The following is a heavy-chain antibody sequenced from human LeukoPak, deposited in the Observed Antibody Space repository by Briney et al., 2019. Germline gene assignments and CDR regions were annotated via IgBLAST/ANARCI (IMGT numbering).Heavy chain of an antibody. CDR1: GYTFTGYY. CDR2: INPSGGST. V-gene: IGHV1-46*01. CDR3: AGQDSSGYNDAFDI. J-gene: IGHJ3*02. Sequence: ASVKVSCKASGYTFTGYYMHWVRQAPGQGLEWMGIINPSGGSTSYAQKFQGLVTMTRDMSTSTVYMELSSLRSEDTAVYYCAGQDSSGYNDAFDIWGQGTMVIVSS. D-gene: IGHD3-22*01.